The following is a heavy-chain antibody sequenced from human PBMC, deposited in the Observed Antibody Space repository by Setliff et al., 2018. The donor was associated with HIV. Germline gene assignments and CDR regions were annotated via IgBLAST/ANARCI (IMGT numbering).Heavy chain of an antibody. Sequence: SVKVSCKASGGTFTSYVISWVRQAPGQGLEWMGGIIPILGIASYSQKFQGRFTISRDNAHHSLSLQMTSLRAEDTAVYYCATETFSYNSGTYWGSYTIYGQHWGQGAPVTVSS. J-gene: IGHJ1*01. V-gene: IGHV1-69*10. D-gene: IGHD3-16*01. CDR3: ATETFSYNSGTYWGSYTIYGQH. CDR1: GGTFTSYV. CDR2: IIPILGIA.